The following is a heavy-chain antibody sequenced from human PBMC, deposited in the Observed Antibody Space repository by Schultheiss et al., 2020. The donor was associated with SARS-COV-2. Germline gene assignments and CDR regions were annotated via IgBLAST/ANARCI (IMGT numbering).Heavy chain of an antibody. V-gene: IGHV3-23*01. D-gene: IGHD6-19*01. Sequence: GGSLRLSCAASGFMFRNYVLSWVRQAPGKGLEWVSAIGADSGGRDYADSVRGRFTIYRDNAKKTLYLQMSGLRADDTGVYYCTREFYASGWNWGQGTLVTVSS. CDR2: IGADSGGR. CDR3: TREFYASGWN. J-gene: IGHJ4*02. CDR1: GFMFRNYV.